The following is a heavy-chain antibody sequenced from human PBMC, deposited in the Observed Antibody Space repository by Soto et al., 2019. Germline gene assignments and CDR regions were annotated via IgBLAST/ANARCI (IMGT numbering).Heavy chain of an antibody. CDR2: FDPEDGET. CDR1: GYTLTELS. J-gene: IGHJ4*02. CDR3: ATDLRVSRHPHDYGGNLVMRSDY. Sequence: ASVKVSCKVSGYTLTELSMHWVRQAPGKGLEWMGGFDPEDGETIYAQKFQGRVTMTEDTSTDTAYMELSSLRSEDTAVYYCATDLRVSRHPHDYGGNLVMRSDYCGQRTLVTVSS. D-gene: IGHD4-17*01. V-gene: IGHV1-24*01.